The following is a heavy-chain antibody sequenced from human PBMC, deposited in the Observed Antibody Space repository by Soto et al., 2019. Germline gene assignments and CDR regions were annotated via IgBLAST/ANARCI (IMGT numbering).Heavy chain of an antibody. CDR1: GFILSDCA. Sequence: EVQLVESGGGLVQPGGALRLSCATSGFILSDCAMNWVRQAPGKGLEWVSYISSSSSVIDYADSVKGRFTVSRDNARNSLYLHMNSRRAEDTAVYYCARDLSWGSNWYYYMDVWGKGTTVTVSS. J-gene: IGHJ6*03. D-gene: IGHD7-27*01. V-gene: IGHV3-48*01. CDR3: ARDLSWGSNWYYYMDV. CDR2: ISSSSSVI.